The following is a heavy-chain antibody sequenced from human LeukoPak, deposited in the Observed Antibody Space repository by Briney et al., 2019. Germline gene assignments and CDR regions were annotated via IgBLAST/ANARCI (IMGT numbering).Heavy chain of an antibody. CDR2: IRSNTEGGTT. CDR1: GFSFTNAW. D-gene: IGHD3-22*01. Sequence: PGGSLRLSCAASGFSFTNAWMTWVRQAPGKGLEWVGRIRSNTEGGTTDYAAPVKGRFSISRDGSRNTLYLQMTSLKTEDTAVYYCTTFYYDSSGYSLVDYWGQGTLVTVSS. CDR3: TTFYYDSSGYSLVDY. V-gene: IGHV3-15*01. J-gene: IGHJ4*02.